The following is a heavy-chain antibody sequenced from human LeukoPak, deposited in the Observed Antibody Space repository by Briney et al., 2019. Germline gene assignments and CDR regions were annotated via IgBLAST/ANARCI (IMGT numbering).Heavy chain of an antibody. CDR2: ISITGITT. CDR3: ARDRGELYREGYESAFDI. V-gene: IGHV3-48*03. Sequence: GGSLRLSCAASGFTFSSFEMNWVRQAPGKGLEWVSYISITGITTYYADSVKGRFTISRDNAKNSLYLQMNSLRAEDTAVYYCARDRGELYREGYESAFDIWGQGTMVTVSS. D-gene: IGHD1-7*01. J-gene: IGHJ3*02. CDR1: GFTFSSFE.